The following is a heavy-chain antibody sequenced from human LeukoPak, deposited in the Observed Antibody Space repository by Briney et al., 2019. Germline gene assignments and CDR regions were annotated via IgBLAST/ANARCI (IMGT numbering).Heavy chain of an antibody. D-gene: IGHD5-24*01. CDR3: AKDRVDGYKPGYFQH. CDR2: IRYDGSNK. V-gene: IGHV3-30*02. CDR1: GFTFSSYG. J-gene: IGHJ1*01. Sequence: GGSLRLSSAASGFTFSSYGMHWVRQAPGQGREGVAFIRYDGSNKYYADSVKGRFTISRDNSKNTLYLQMNSLRAEDTAVYYCAKDRVDGYKPGYFQHWGQGTLVTVSS.